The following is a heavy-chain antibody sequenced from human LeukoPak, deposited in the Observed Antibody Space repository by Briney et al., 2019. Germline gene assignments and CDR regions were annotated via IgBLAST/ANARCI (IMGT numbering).Heavy chain of an antibody. CDR1: GYTFTSYG. CDR3: ARDRRYYDILTGYSSSYYFDY. CDR2: ISAYNGNT. Sequence: ASVKVSCKASGYTFTSYGISWVRQAPGQGLEWMGWISAYNGNTNYAQKLQGRVTMTTDTSTSTAYMELRSLRSDDTAVYYCARDRRYYDILTGYSSSYYFDYWGQGTLVTVSS. D-gene: IGHD3-9*01. J-gene: IGHJ4*02. V-gene: IGHV1-18*01.